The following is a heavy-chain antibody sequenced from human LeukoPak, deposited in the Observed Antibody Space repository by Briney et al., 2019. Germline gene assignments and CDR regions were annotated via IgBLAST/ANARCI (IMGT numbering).Heavy chain of an antibody. CDR3: ARESSQIDY. D-gene: IGHD6-13*01. CDR2: IYYSGST. Sequence: SETLSLTCTVSGGSISSYYWSRIRQPPGKGLEWIGYIYYSGSTNYNPSLKSRVTISVDTSKNQFSLKLSSVTAADTAVYYCARESSQIDYWGQGTLVTVSS. CDR1: GGSISSYY. J-gene: IGHJ4*02. V-gene: IGHV4-59*01.